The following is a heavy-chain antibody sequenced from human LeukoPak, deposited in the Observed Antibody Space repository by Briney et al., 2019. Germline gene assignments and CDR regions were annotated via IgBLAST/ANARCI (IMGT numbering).Heavy chain of an antibody. Sequence: SETLSLTCTVSGGSIGSSSYYWGWIRQPPGKGLEWIGSIYYSGSTYYNPSLKSRVTISVDTPKNQFSLKLSSVTAADTAVYYCARPGIAVAGYFDYWGQGTLVTVSS. V-gene: IGHV4-39*01. CDR3: ARPGIAVAGYFDY. D-gene: IGHD6-19*01. CDR2: IYYSGST. CDR1: GGSIGSSSYY. J-gene: IGHJ4*02.